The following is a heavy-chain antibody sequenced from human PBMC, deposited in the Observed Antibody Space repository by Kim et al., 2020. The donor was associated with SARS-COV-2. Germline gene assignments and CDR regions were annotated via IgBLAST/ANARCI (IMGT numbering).Heavy chain of an antibody. CDR3: AKDLAIQLWLDLFDY. J-gene: IGHJ4*02. D-gene: IGHD5-18*01. Sequence: GGSLRLSCAASGFTFSSYAMSWVRQAPGKGLEWVSAISGSGGSTYYADSVKGRFTISRDNSKNTLYLQMNSLRAEDTAVYYCAKDLAIQLWLDLFDYWGQGTLVTVSS. CDR1: GFTFSSYA. CDR2: ISGSGGST. V-gene: IGHV3-23*01.